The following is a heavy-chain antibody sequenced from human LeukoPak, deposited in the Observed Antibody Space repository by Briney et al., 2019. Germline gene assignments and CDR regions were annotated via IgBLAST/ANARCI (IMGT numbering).Heavy chain of an antibody. V-gene: IGHV3-9*01. J-gene: IGHJ4*02. CDR1: GFTFYDYA. CDR2: IIGNSGSI. D-gene: IGHD6-19*01. CDR3: AKGDRYSSGWYSNFDY. Sequence: PGGALRLSCAASGFTFYDYAMHWGRQAPGEGLGWGSGIIGNSGSIGYADSVKGRVTISTDNAKNSLYLQMNSLRAEDTALYYCAKGDRYSSGWYSNFDYWGQGTLVTVSS.